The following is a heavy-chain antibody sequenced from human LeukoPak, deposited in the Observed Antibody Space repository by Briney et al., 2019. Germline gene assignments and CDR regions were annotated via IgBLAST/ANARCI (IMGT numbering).Heavy chain of an antibody. D-gene: IGHD2-8*01. Sequence: GGSLRLSCAASGFAFGRYTMHWVRQAPGKGLEWVAVTSYDGRNRYYADSVKGRFTISRDNSNNTLYLQMNSLRTEDTAMYYCARSNGYFDYWGQGILVTVSS. CDR2: TSYDGRNR. CDR1: GFAFGRYT. V-gene: IGHV3-30*04. CDR3: ARSNGYFDY. J-gene: IGHJ4*02.